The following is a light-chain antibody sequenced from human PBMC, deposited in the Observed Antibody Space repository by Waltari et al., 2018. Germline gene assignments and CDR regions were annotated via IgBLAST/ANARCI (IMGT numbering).Light chain of an antibody. V-gene: IGKV1-9*01. CDR1: QGISSY. CDR2: SAS. CDR3: QQLNSYPLT. J-gene: IGKJ4*01. Sequence: DIQLTQSPSFLSSSVGDRLTITCRASQGISSYLAWYQVRPGKAPKLLIYSASTFQSGVPSRFSGSGSGTDFTLTISSLQPVDFATYYCQQLNSYPLTFGGGTKLEIK.